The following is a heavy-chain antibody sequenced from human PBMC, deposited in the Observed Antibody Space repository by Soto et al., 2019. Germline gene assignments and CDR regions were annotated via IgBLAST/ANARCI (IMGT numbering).Heavy chain of an antibody. CDR3: ARDKDRQQLGGNYYYGIDV. CDR1: GGTFGNSA. D-gene: IGHD3-3*02. Sequence: QVQLVQSGAEVKKPGSSVTVSCKASGGTFGNSAISWVRQAPGQGLEWMGGIIPMFPTPDYAQKFQGRVTITADKSTSTAYMELTSLGSDDTAVYYCARDKDRQQLGGNYYYGIDVWGQGTTVTVSS. CDR2: IIPMFPTP. J-gene: IGHJ6*02. V-gene: IGHV1-69*14.